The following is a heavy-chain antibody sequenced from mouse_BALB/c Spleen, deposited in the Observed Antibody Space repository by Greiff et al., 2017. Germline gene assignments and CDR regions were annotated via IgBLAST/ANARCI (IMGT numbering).Heavy chain of an antibody. CDR3: ARLGLRYAMDY. CDR1: GFTFSSFG. J-gene: IGHJ4*01. D-gene: IGHD1-1*01. V-gene: IGHV5-17*02. CDR2: ISSGSSTI. Sequence: DVHLVESGGGLVQPGGSRKLSCAASGFTFSSFGMHWVRQAPEKGLEWVAYISSGSSTIYYADTVKGRFTISRDNPKNTLFLQMTSLRSEDTAMYYCARLGLRYAMDYWGQGTSVTVSA.